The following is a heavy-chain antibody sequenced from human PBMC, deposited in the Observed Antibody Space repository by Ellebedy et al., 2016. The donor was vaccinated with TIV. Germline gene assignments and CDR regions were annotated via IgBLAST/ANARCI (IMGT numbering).Heavy chain of an antibody. CDR2: INHSGST. CDR1: GGSFSGYY. V-gene: IGHV4-34*01. D-gene: IGHD6-19*01. J-gene: IGHJ4*02. Sequence: GSLRLSXAVYGGSFSGYYWSWIRQPPGKGLEWIGEINHSGSTNYNPSLKSRVTISVDTSKNQFSLKLSSVTAADTAVYYCARHSSGWYFGYWGQGTLVTVSS. CDR3: ARHSSGWYFGY.